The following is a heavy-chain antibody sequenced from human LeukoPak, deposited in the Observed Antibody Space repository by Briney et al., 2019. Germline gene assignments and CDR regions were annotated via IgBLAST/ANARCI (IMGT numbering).Heavy chain of an antibody. CDR3: ASYYYDSLESFDI. CDR2: IYYRGSS. J-gene: IGHJ3*02. Sequence: PSETLSLTCTVSGASISSDGHYWHWIRQRPGKGLEWIGYIYYRGSSYYNPSLKSRVTMSIDTSQNQLSLKLSSVTAADTAIYYCASYYYDSLESFDIWGQGTMVTVSS. D-gene: IGHD3-22*01. V-gene: IGHV4-31*03. CDR1: GASISSDGHY.